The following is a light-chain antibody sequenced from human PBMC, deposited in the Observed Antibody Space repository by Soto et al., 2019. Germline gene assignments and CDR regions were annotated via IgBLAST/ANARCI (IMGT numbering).Light chain of an antibody. CDR3: QHYDNWPPWT. CDR2: GAS. J-gene: IGKJ1*01. Sequence: EIVLTQSPGTLSVSPGERATLSCRASQSVSNNLAWYQQKPGQAPRLLIYGASTRANDIPARFSGSGSGTEFTLTIRSLQSEDIAVYYCQHYDNWPPWTFGQGTKVDIK. V-gene: IGKV3-15*01. CDR1: QSVSNN.